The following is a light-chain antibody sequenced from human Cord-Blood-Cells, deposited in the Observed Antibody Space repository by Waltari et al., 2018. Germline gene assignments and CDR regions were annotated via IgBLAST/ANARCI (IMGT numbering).Light chain of an antibody. CDR2: EVS. Sequence: QSALTQPASVSGSPGQSITISCTGTSSDVGGYNSISWYHQHPGKAPKLMIYEVSKRPSGVSNRFSGSKSGNTASLTISGLQAEDEADYFCSSYTSSSTYVFGTGTKVTVL. J-gene: IGLJ1*01. CDR1: SSDVGGYNS. V-gene: IGLV2-14*01. CDR3: SSYTSSSTYV.